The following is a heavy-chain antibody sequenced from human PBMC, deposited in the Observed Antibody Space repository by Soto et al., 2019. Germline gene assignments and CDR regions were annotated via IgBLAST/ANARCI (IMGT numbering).Heavy chain of an antibody. V-gene: IGHV3-74*01. J-gene: IGHJ6*02. CDR3: ARGHPYDYGGNSHGMDV. Sequence: GGSLRLSCAASGFTFSSYWMHWVRQAPGKGLVWVSRINSDGSSTSYADSVKGRFTISRDNAKNTLYLQMNSLRAEDTAVYYCARGHPYDYGGNSHGMDVWGQGTTVTVSS. D-gene: IGHD4-17*01. CDR1: GFTFSSYW. CDR2: INSDGSST.